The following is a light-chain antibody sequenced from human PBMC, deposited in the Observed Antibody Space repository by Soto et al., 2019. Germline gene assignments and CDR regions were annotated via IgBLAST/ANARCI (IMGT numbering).Light chain of an antibody. V-gene: IGLV3-9*01. CDR3: QVWDRRTARV. Sequence: SYELTQPLSVSVALGQTARITCGGNNIGSKNVHWYQQKPGQAPVLVIYRDSNRPSGIPERFSGSNSGNTATLTISRAQAGDEADYDCQVWDRRTARVLGGGTRLTGL. J-gene: IGLJ3*02. CDR1: NIGSKN. CDR2: RDS.